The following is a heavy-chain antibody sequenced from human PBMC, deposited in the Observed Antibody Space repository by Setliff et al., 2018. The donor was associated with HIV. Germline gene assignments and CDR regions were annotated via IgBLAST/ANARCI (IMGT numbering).Heavy chain of an antibody. D-gene: IGHD3-22*01. V-gene: IGHV3-7*03. Sequence: PGGSLRLSCAASGFTFSAYWMSWVRQAPGKGLEWVANIRQDGDVKYYVDSLKGRFSISRDNAKNSLYLQMNSLRAEDTAVYYCARDRYYYDSSGYYYPDAFDIWGQGTMVTVSS. CDR2: IRQDGDVK. CDR1: GFTFSAYW. J-gene: IGHJ3*02. CDR3: ARDRYYYDSSGYYYPDAFDI.